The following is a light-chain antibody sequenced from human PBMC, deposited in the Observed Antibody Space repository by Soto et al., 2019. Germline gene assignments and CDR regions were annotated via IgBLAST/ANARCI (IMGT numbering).Light chain of an antibody. CDR2: KAS. Sequence: DIQMTQSPSTLSASVGVRVTITCRASQSISTYLAWYRHKPGEAPKLLIYKASTLERGVPSRFSGSGSGTDFTLTISSLQPDDFATYYCQPYNSDSRTFGQGTKVDIK. J-gene: IGKJ1*01. CDR3: QPYNSDSRT. CDR1: QSISTY. V-gene: IGKV1-5*03.